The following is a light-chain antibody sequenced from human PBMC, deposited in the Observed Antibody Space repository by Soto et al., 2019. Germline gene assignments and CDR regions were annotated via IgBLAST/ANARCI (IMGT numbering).Light chain of an antibody. V-gene: IGKV3-20*01. CDR1: QSVSPSS. CDR3: QQFAGS. Sequence: EILLTQSPGTFSLSXGEGATLSCRASQSVSPSSLAWYQQRPGQSPRLLIYGASSRATGIPDRFSGRGSGTDFTLIISRLEPEDFAVYYCQQFAGSFGGGTKVDIK. J-gene: IGKJ4*02. CDR2: GAS.